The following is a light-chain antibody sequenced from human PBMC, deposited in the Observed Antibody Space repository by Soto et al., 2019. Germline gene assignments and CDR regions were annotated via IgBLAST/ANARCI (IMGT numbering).Light chain of an antibody. CDR3: QQYNNWWT. V-gene: IGKV3-15*01. Sequence: EIVMTQSPATRSGSPLEIASASVRAGQTIYSNVAWYQQRPGQAPRLLIYGASTRATGIPARFSGSGSGTEFTLTISSLQSEDFAVYYCQQYNNWWTFGQGTKVDI. J-gene: IGKJ1*01. CDR2: GAS. CDR1: QTIYSN.